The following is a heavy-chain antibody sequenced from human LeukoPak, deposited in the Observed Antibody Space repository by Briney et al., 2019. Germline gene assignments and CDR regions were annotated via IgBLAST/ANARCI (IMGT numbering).Heavy chain of an antibody. V-gene: IGHV4-34*01. CDR2: INHSGST. D-gene: IGHD3-10*01. CDR3: ARGRSHYGSGSYFFDY. CDR1: GGSFSGYY. J-gene: IGHJ4*02. Sequence: SETLSLTCAVYGGSFSGYYWSWIRQPPGKGLEWIGEINHSGSTNYNPSLKSRVTISVDTSKNQFSLKLSTVTAADTAVYYCARGRSHYGSGSYFFDYWGQGTLVTVSS.